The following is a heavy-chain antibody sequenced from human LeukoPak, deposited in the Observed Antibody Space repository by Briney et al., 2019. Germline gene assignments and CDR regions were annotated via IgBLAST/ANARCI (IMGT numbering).Heavy chain of an antibody. J-gene: IGHJ4*02. V-gene: IGHV3-30*18. Sequence: GGSLRLSCAASGFSFNNYGMFWVRQAPGAGLEWVAFVSRDGRNQHLADSVKGRFTISRDNSQNTIYLQTNTLRTEDTAIYYCANERHSNGYGSYLDSWGQRTLVTVSS. CDR1: GFSFNNYG. CDR3: ANERHSNGYGSYLDS. CDR2: VSRDGRNQ. D-gene: IGHD5-12*01.